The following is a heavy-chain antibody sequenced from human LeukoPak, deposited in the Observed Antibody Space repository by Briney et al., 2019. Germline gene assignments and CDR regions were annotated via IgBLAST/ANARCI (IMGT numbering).Heavy chain of an antibody. J-gene: IGHJ4*02. V-gene: IGHV3-33*01. Sequence: GGSLRLSCAASGFTFSIYGLHWVRQAPGKGLEWVAVIWNDGSVRYYADSVKGRFTISRDNSKNTLYLQMNSLRAEDTAVYYCARARTIRFIDYWGQGTLVTVSS. D-gene: IGHD1-14*01. CDR1: GFTFSIYG. CDR3: ARARTIRFIDY. CDR2: IWNDGSVR.